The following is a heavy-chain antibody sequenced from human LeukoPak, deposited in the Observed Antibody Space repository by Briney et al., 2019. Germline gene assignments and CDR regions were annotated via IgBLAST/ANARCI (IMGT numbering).Heavy chain of an antibody. J-gene: IGHJ4*02. CDR2: IYHSGST. CDR3: ASGTGWSTVFDY. Sequence: SETLSLTCTVSGYSISSGYYWGWIRQPPGKGLEWIGSIYHSGSTYYNPSLKSRVTISVDTSKNQFSLKLSSVTAADTAVYYCASGTGWSTVFDYWGQGTLVTVSS. D-gene: IGHD6-19*01. V-gene: IGHV4-38-2*02. CDR1: GYSISSGYY.